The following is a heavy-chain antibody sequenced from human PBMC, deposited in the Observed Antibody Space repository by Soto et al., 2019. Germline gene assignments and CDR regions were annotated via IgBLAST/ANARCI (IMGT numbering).Heavy chain of an antibody. D-gene: IGHD3-22*01. Sequence: QLQLKESGPGLVKTSETLSLTCTVSGGSISRSGSYWGWIRQSPGKGLEWIGSIYYGGNTYYNPSLKIRVTIAVDTSKNPFSLSLLAVTAADTAVYYFATDAKNYYESLCSHAFDSLGQGTMVIVSS. CDR2: IYYGGNT. CDR3: ATDAKNYYESLCSHAFDS. CDR1: GGSISRSGSY. J-gene: IGHJ3*01. V-gene: IGHV4-39*01.